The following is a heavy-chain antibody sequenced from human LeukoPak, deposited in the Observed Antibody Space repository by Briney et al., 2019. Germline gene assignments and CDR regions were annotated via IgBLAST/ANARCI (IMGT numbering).Heavy chain of an antibody. CDR3: ARALHDYYDSGSYYNEGYFDS. CDR1: GGSFSGYY. D-gene: IGHD3-10*01. CDR2: INHSGST. Sequence: PSETLSLTCAVYGGSFSGYYWSWIRQPPGKGLEWIGEINHSGSTNYNPSLKSRVTISVDTSKNQFSLKLSSVTAADTAVYYCARALHDYYDSGSYYNEGYFDSWGQGTLVTVSS. J-gene: IGHJ4*02. V-gene: IGHV4-34*01.